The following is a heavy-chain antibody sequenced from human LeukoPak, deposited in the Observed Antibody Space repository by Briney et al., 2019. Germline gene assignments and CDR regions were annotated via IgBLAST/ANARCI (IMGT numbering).Heavy chain of an antibody. CDR3: ARDRNKAGWWELPYDY. V-gene: IGHV6-1*01. D-gene: IGHD1-26*01. J-gene: IGHJ4*02. CDR2: TYYRSKWYN. CDR1: GDSVSSNSAA. Sequence: SQTLSLTCAISGDSVSSNSAAWNWIRQSPSRGLKWLGRTYYRSKWYNDYAVSVKSRITINPDTSKNQFSLQLNSVTPEDTAVYYCARDRNKAGWWELPYDYWGQGTLVTVSS.